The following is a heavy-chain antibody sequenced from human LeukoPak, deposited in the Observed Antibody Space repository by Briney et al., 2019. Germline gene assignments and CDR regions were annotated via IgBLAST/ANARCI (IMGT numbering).Heavy chain of an antibody. CDR3: ARVKRSRDGYNPYMDV. CDR2: INPNSGGT. Sequence: ASVKVSCKASGYTFTGYYMHWVRQAPGQGLEWMVWINPNSGGTNYAQKFRGRVTMTRYTSISTAYMELSRLRSDDTAVYYCARVKRSRDGYNPYMDVWGKGTTVTVSS. CDR1: GYTFTGYY. D-gene: IGHD5-24*01. J-gene: IGHJ6*03. V-gene: IGHV1-2*02.